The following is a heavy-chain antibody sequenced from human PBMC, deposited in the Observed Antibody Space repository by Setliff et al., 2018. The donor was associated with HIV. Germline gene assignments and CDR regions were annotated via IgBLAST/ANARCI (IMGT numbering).Heavy chain of an antibody. Sequence: RASVKVSCKTSGYTFTSYAMNWVQQAPGQGLEWMGWINTNTGNPTYAQGFTGRFVFSLDTSVSTAYLQISGLKAEDTAVYYCARDRRRALGTREFDYWGQGTLVTVPQ. CDR1: GYTFTSYA. V-gene: IGHV7-4-1*02. CDR3: ARDRRRALGTREFDY. J-gene: IGHJ4*02. CDR2: INTNTGNP. D-gene: IGHD6-13*01.